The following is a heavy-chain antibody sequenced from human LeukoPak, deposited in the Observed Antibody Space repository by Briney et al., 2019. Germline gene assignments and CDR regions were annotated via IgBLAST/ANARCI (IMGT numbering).Heavy chain of an antibody. J-gene: IGHJ2*01. CDR3: ARRRFGEFAWSFDL. CDR2: IYPGDSAT. CDR1: GYSFTNYW. V-gene: IGHV5-51*01. Sequence: GESLKISCKGSGYSFTNYWIGWVRQIPGKGLEWMGIIYPGDSATRYSPSFQGHVTFSADKSISAAYLQWSSLKASDPAIYYCARRRFGEFAWSFDLWGRGTLVIVSS. D-gene: IGHD3-10*01.